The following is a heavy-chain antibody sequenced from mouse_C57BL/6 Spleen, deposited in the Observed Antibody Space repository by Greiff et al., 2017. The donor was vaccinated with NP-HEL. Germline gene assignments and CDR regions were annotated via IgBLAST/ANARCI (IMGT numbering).Heavy chain of an antibody. CDR3: ARDYGSSYEYYFDY. J-gene: IGHJ2*01. CDR1: GYAFSSYW. CDR2: IYPGDGDT. V-gene: IGHV1-80*01. Sequence: QVQLQQSGAELVKPGASVKISCKASGYAFSSYWMNWVKQRPGKGLEWIGQIYPGDGDTNYKGKFKGKATLTADKSSSTAYMQLSSLTSEYSAVYFCARDYGSSYEYYFDYWGQGTTLTVSS. D-gene: IGHD1-1*01.